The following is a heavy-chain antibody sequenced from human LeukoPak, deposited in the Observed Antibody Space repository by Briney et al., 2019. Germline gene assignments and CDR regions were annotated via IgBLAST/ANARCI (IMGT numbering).Heavy chain of an antibody. J-gene: IGHJ4*02. CDR2: IYTSGST. CDR1: GGSISSYY. CDR3: AREYYDILTGYYIGSYYDY. V-gene: IGHV4-4*07. D-gene: IGHD3-9*01. Sequence: PSETLSLTCTVSGGSISSYYWSWIRQPAGKGLEWIGRIYTSGSTNYNPSLKSRVTMSVDTSKNQFSLKLSSVTAADTAVYYCAREYYDILTGYYIGSYYDYWGQGTLVTVSS.